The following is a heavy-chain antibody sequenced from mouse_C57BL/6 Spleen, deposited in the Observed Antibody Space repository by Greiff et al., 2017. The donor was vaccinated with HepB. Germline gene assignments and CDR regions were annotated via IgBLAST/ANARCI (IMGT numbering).Heavy chain of an antibody. CDR3: ARGAGGNYRRDYFDY. CDR2: INPNNGGT. J-gene: IGHJ2*01. D-gene: IGHD2-1*01. Sequence: EVQLQESGPELVKPGASVKMSCKASGYTFTDYNMHWVKQSHGKSLEWIGYINPNNGGTSYNQKFKGKATLTVNKSSSTAYMELRSLTSVDSAVYYCARGAGGNYRRDYFDYWGQGTTLTVSS. V-gene: IGHV1-22*01. CDR1: GYTFTDYN.